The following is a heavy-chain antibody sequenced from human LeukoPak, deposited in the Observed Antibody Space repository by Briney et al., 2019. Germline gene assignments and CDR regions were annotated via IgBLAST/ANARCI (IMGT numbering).Heavy chain of an antibody. Sequence: ASVKVSCKASGYTFTGYYMHRVRQAPGQGLEWMGWINPNHGDTNYAQKFQDRVSMTRDTSISTAYMHLSRLRSDDTAVYYCARSPHILTGENFDYWGQGTLLTVSS. V-gene: IGHV1-2*02. CDR2: INPNHGDT. CDR1: GYTFTGYY. D-gene: IGHD3-9*01. CDR3: ARSPHILTGENFDY. J-gene: IGHJ4*02.